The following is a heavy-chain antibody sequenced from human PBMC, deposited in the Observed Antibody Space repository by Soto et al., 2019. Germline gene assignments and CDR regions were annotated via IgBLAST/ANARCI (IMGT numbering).Heavy chain of an antibody. D-gene: IGHD3-10*01. CDR3: ARVWGGAFDI. V-gene: IGHV4-59*01. J-gene: IGHJ3*02. Sequence: QVQLQESGPGLVKPSETLSLTCTVSGGSISSYYWSWIRQPPGKGLEWIGYIYYSGSTNYNPSLRSRVTISVDTSKSQFSLKLSSVTAADTAGYYCARVWGGAFDIWGQGTMVTVSS. CDR2: IYYSGST. CDR1: GGSISSYY.